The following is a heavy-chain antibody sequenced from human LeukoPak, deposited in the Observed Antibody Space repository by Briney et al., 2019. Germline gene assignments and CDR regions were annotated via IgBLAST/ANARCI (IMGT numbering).Heavy chain of an antibody. CDR2: IYYSGST. CDR3: ARGPPGTPDY. J-gene: IGHJ4*02. CDR1: GGSISSSSYY. D-gene: IGHD1/OR15-1a*01. V-gene: IGHV4-39*07. Sequence: SETLSLTCTVSGGSISSSSYYWGWIRQPPGKGLEWIGSIYYSGSTYYNPSLKSRVTISVDTSKNQFSLKLSSVTAADTAVYYCARGPPGTPDYRGQGTLVTVSS.